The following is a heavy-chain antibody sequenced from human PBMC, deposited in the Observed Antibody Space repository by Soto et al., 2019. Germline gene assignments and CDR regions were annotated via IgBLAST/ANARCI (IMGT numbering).Heavy chain of an antibody. V-gene: IGHV3-15*07. Sequence: PGGSLRLSCAASGFTFSISWINWVRQAPGKGLEWVGRIKSKTDGGTPDYAAPVKGRFTISRDDSKNTLYLQMNSLKTEDTGVYYCTTDLKKYSSVLRYYYYGMDVWGQGTTVTVSS. CDR1: GFTFSISW. D-gene: IGHD6-19*01. CDR3: TTDLKKYSSVLRYYYYGMDV. CDR2: IKSKTDGGTP. J-gene: IGHJ6*02.